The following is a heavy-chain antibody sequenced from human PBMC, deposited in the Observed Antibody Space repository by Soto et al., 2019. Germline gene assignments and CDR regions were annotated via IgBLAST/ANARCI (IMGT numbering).Heavy chain of an antibody. D-gene: IGHD1-26*01. J-gene: IGHJ4*02. CDR2: IYYSGST. CDR1: GGSISSSSYY. Sequence: QLQLQESGPGLVKPSETLSLTCTVSGGSISSSSYYWGWIRQPPGKGLEWIGSIYYSGSTYYNPSLKSRVTISVDTSKNQFSLKLSSVTAADTAVYYCARLTRRVMGARFGYWGQGTLVTVSS. CDR3: ARLTRRVMGARFGY. V-gene: IGHV4-39*01.